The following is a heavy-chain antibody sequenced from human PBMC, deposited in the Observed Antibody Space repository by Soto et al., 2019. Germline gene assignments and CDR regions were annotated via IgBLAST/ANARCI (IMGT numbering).Heavy chain of an antibody. CDR3: ARDHFWSGFNWFDP. D-gene: IGHD3-3*02. J-gene: IGHJ5*02. CDR2: IYYSGST. Sequence: SETLFLTCTVSGGSISSGGYYWSWIRQHPGKGLEWIGYIYYSGSTYYNPSLKSRVTISVDTSKNQFSLKLSSVTAADTAVYYCARDHFWSGFNWFDPWGQGTLVTVSS. CDR1: GGSISSGGYY. V-gene: IGHV4-31*03.